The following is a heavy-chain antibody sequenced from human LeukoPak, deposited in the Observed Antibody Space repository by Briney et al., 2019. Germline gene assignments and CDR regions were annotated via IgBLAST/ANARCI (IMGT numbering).Heavy chain of an antibody. Sequence: SETLSLTCAVYGGSFSGYYWSWIRQPPGKGLEWIGEINHSGSTNYNPSLKSRVTISVDTSKNQFSLKLSSVTAADTAVYYCARSDGYSAFDIWGQGTMVTVSS. CDR3: ARSDGYSAFDI. V-gene: IGHV4-34*01. D-gene: IGHD5-24*01. CDR1: GGSFSGYY. J-gene: IGHJ3*02. CDR2: INHSGST.